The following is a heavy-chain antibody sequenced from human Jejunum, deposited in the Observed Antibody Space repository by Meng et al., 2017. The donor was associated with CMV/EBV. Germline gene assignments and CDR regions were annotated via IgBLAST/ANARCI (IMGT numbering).Heavy chain of an antibody. D-gene: IGHD6-6*01. CDR3: ATDRGIIPSRPGAFDI. CDR2: ITSGSTYI. V-gene: IGHV3-21*01. CDR1: FTISASN. J-gene: IGHJ3*02. Sequence: FTISASNMNGLRQAPGKGLEWVSSITSGSTYIYYADSVKGRFTISRDDTNKSLYLQMNSLRAEDTAVYYCATDRGIIPSRPGAFDIWGQGTKVTVSS.